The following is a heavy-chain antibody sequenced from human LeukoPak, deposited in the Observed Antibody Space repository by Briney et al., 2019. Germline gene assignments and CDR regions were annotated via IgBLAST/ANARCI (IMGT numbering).Heavy chain of an antibody. Sequence: PSGTLSLTCAVSGGSISSSNWWSWVRQPPGKGLEWIGEIYHSGSTNYNPSLKSRVIISVDKSKNQFSLKLSSVTAADTAVYYCARSPLQQLVRGGAFDIWGQGTMVTVSS. D-gene: IGHD6-13*01. J-gene: IGHJ3*02. CDR3: ARSPLQQLVRGGAFDI. CDR1: GGSISSSNW. CDR2: IYHSGST. V-gene: IGHV4-4*02.